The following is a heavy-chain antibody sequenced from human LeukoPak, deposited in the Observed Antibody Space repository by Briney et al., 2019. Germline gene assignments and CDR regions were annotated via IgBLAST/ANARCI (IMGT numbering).Heavy chain of an antibody. J-gene: IGHJ5*02. CDR1: GYTFTGYY. V-gene: IGHV1-2*02. Sequence: GASVKVSCKASGYTFTGYYMHWVRQAPGQGLEWMGWINPNSGGTNYAQKFQGRVTMTRDTSISTAYMEVSRLRSDDTAVYYCARPLGVPAVWFAPWGQGTLVTVSS. CDR3: ARPLGVPAVWFAP. CDR2: INPNSGGT. D-gene: IGHD2-2*01.